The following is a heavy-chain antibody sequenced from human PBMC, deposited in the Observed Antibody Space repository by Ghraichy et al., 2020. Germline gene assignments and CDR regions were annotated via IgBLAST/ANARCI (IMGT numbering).Heavy chain of an antibody. CDR2: INHSGST. CDR3: ASVPIKKGLGY. V-gene: IGHV4-34*01. Sequence: SETLSLTCAVYGGSFSGYYWSWIRQPPGKGLEWIGEINHSGSTNYNPSLKSRVTISVDTSKNQFSLKLSSVTAADTAVYYCASVPIKKGLGYWGQGTLVTVSS. J-gene: IGHJ4*02. D-gene: IGHD2-2*01. CDR1: GGSFSGYY.